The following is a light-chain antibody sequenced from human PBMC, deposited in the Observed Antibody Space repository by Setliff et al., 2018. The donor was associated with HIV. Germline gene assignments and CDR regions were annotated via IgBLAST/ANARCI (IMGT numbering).Light chain of an antibody. Sequence: QSALTQPPSVSGAPGQRVTISCIGSSSNIGAGYDVHWYQQVPGTAPRLLIFDNNVRPSGVPDRLSGSKSGTSASLAITGLQAEDEADYYCQSYDSSLRGYVFGAGTKVHRP. V-gene: IGLV1-40*01. CDR1: SSNIGAGYD. CDR3: QSYDSSLRGYV. CDR2: DNN. J-gene: IGLJ1*01.